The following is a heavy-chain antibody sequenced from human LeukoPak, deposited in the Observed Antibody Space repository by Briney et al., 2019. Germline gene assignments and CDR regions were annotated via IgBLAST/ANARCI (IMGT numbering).Heavy chain of an antibody. CDR1: GFTFDDYA. CDR2: ISWNSGSI. V-gene: IGHV3-9*01. J-gene: IGHJ6*03. D-gene: IGHD2-15*01. CDR3: AKGAKRLGYCGGGSCYSNYDYYYMDV. Sequence: GGSLRLSCAASGFTFDDYAMHWVRQAPGKGLEWVSGISWNSGSIGYADSVKGRFTISRDNSKNTLSLQMNSLRAEDTAVYYCAKGAKRLGYCGGGSCYSNYDYYYMDVWGKGTTVTISS.